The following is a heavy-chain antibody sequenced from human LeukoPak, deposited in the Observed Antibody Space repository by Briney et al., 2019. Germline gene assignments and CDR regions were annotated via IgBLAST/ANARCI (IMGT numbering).Heavy chain of an antibody. V-gene: IGHV4-39*01. J-gene: IGHJ4*02. CDR1: GGSISSSSYY. D-gene: IGHD5-18*01. CDR2: IYYSGST. Sequence: SETLSLTCTVSGGSISSSSYYWGWIRQPPGKGLEWIGSIYYSGSTYYNPSLKSRVTISVDTSKNQFSLKLSSVTAADTAVYYCADTAMVSPYYFDYWGQGTLVTVSP. CDR3: ADTAMVSPYYFDY.